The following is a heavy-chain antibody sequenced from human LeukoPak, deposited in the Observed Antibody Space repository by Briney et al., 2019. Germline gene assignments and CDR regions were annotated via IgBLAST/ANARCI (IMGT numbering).Heavy chain of an antibody. Sequence: GASVKVSCKASGYTFTSYGISWVRQAPGQGLEWMGWISAYNGNTNYAQKLQGRVTMTTDTSTSTAYMELRSLRSDDTAVYYCARGRKKRINYGGWGFDYWGQGTLVTVSS. D-gene: IGHD4-23*01. CDR2: ISAYNGNT. V-gene: IGHV1-18*01. CDR1: GYTFTSYG. J-gene: IGHJ4*02. CDR3: ARGRKKRINYGGWGFDY.